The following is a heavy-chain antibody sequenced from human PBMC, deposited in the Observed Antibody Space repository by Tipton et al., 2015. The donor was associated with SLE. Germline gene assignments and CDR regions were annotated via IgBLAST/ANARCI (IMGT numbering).Heavy chain of an antibody. CDR3: ARGRVDTAMLTWFDP. J-gene: IGHJ5*02. CDR2: FYYSGST. CDR1: GGSISSYY. Sequence: TLSLTCTVSGGSISSYYWSWIRQPPGKGLEWIGYFYYSGSTNYNPSLKSRVTISIDTSKNLFSLKLSSVTAADTAVYYCARGRVDTAMLTWFDPWGQGTLVTVSS. V-gene: IGHV4-59*01. D-gene: IGHD5-18*01.